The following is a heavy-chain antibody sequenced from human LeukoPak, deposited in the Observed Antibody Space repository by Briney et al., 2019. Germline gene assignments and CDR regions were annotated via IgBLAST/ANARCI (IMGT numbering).Heavy chain of an antibody. CDR3: ARAIRVGATRGFDY. CDR1: GFTFQNYA. Sequence: TGGSLRLSCAVSGFTFQNYAMHWVRQAPGKGLEWVSGISWNSDTIAYADSVKGRFTISRDNAKNSLYLQMNSLRAEDTAVYYCARAIRVGATRGFDYWGQGTLVTVSS. CDR2: ISWNSDTI. J-gene: IGHJ4*02. V-gene: IGHV3-9*01. D-gene: IGHD1-26*01.